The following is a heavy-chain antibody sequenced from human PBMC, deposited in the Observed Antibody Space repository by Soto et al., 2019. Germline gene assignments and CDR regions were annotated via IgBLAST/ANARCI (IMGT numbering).Heavy chain of an antibody. V-gene: IGHV4-59*01. CDR1: GGSMSGYY. CDR2: VYYTGST. D-gene: IGHD6-6*01. Sequence: SETLSLTCRVSGGSMSGYYWSWIRQAPGKGLEWIGYVYYTGSTNYNPSLQSRVTISVDTSNKQFSLSLRLVTAADTAVYFCARSIAVPSSLIDHCGQGIRVTFYS. CDR3: ARSIAVPSSLIDH. J-gene: IGHJ4*02.